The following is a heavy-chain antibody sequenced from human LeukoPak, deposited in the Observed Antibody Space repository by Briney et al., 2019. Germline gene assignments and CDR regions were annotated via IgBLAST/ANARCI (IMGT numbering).Heavy chain of an antibody. D-gene: IGHD5-12*01. J-gene: IGHJ4*02. V-gene: IGHV3-21*01. CDR3: ARGRYSGYFFDY. Sequence: GSLRLSCAASGFTFSTYSMNWVRQAPGMGLEWVSSITSSSTYIYYADSVKGRFSISRDNAKNSLYLQMNSLRAEDTAVYYCARGRYSGYFFDYWGQGTLVTVSS. CDR2: ITSSSTYI. CDR1: GFTFSTYS.